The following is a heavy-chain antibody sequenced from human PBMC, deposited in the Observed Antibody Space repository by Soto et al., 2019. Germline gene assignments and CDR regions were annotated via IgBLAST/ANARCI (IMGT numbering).Heavy chain of an antibody. CDR3: ARATSRDGYNLLDY. CDR1: GGSISSSSYY. Sequence: PSETLSLTCTVSGGSISSSSYYWGWIRQPPGKGLEWIGSIFYSGSTYYNPSLKSRVTISVDRSKNQFSLKLSSVTAADTAVYYCARATSRDGYNLLDYWGQGTLVTVSS. J-gene: IGHJ4*02. V-gene: IGHV4-39*07. D-gene: IGHD5-12*01. CDR2: IFYSGST.